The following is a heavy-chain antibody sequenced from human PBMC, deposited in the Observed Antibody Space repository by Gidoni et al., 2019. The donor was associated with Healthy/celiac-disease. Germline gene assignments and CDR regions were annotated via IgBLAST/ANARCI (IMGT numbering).Heavy chain of an antibody. CDR3: ARERMAKSRPFDY. CDR2: IWYDGSNK. J-gene: IGHJ4*02. Sequence: QVQLVESGGGVVQPGRSLRLSCAASGFPFSSYGMHWVRQAPGKGLEWVAVIWYDGSNKYYADSVKGRFTISRDNSKNTLYLQMNSLRAEDTAVYYCARERMAKSRPFDYWGQGTLVTVSS. V-gene: IGHV3-33*01. D-gene: IGHD5-12*01. CDR1: GFPFSSYG.